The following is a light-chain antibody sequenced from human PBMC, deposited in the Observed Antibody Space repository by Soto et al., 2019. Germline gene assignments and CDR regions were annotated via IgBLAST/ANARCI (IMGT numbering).Light chain of an antibody. CDR2: EVS. CDR3: GSYAGSNRQL. CDR1: SSDVGGYDY. Sequence: QSALTQPPSASGSPGQSVTSSCTGTSSDVGGYDYVTWYQQHPGKAPKVMIYEVSKRPSGVPDRFSGSKSGNTASLTVSGLQAEDEADYDCGSYAGSNRQLFCGVTKLTVL. J-gene: IGLJ2*01. V-gene: IGLV2-8*01.